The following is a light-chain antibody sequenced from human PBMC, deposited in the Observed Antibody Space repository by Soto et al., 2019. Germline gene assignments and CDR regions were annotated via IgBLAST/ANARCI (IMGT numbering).Light chain of an antibody. Sequence: EIVLTQSPGTLSLSPGERATLSCRASKSVTSSYLAWYQLKPGQAPRLLIYCASSRDTGIPDRLSGSGSGTDFTLTISRLDPEDFAVYFFKQYGSXPRTCGQGTKV. CDR3: KQYGSXPRT. CDR1: KSVTSSY. J-gene: IGKJ1*01. CDR2: CAS. V-gene: IGKV3-20*01.